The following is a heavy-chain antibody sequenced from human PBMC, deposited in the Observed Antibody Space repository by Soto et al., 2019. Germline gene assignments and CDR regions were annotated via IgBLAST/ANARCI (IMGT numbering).Heavy chain of an antibody. V-gene: IGHV3-53*01. CDR1: GFTVSSNY. CDR3: ARVRSGKTFDP. CDR2: IYSGGST. J-gene: IGHJ5*02. Sequence: GGSLRLSCAASGFTVSSNYMSWVRQAPGKGLEWVSVIYSGGSTYYADSVKGRFTISRDNSKNTLYLQMNSLRAEDTAVYYCARVRSGKTFDPWGQGTLVTVSS.